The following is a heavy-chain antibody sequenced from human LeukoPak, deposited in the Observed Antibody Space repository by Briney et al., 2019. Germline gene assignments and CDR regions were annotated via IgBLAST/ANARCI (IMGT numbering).Heavy chain of an antibody. D-gene: IGHD2-2*02. Sequence: ASVNVSCKASGYTFTGYYMHWVRQAPGQGLEWMGIINPSGGSTSYAQKFQGRVTMTRDTSTSTVYMELSSLRSEDTAVYYCARGSVVPAARPYYFDYWGQGTLVTVSS. CDR3: ARGSVVPAARPYYFDY. CDR1: GYTFTGYY. CDR2: INPSGGST. J-gene: IGHJ4*02. V-gene: IGHV1-46*01.